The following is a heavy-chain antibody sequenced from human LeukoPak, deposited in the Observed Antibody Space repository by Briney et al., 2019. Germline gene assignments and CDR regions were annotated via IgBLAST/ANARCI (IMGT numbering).Heavy chain of an antibody. CDR1: GFTFSSYS. CDR3: AKAVVVVPAATPFDY. V-gene: IGHV3-23*01. Sequence: GGSLRLSCAASGFTFSSYSMNWVRQAPGKGLEWVSAISGSGTSTYYADSVKGRFTISRDNSKNTLYLQMNSLRAEDTAVYYCAKAVVVVPAATPFDYWGQGTLVTVSS. D-gene: IGHD2-2*01. CDR2: ISGSGTST. J-gene: IGHJ4*02.